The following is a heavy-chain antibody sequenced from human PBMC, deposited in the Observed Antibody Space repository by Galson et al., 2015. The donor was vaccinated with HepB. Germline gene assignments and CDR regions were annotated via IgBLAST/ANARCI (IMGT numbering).Heavy chain of an antibody. J-gene: IGHJ3*02. CDR1: GFTFSSYS. Sequence: SLRLSCAASGFTFSSYSMNWVRQAPGKGLEWVSSISSSSSYIYYADSVKGRFTISRDNAKNSLYLQMNSLRAEDTAVYYCARDQGMIVGATTLAFDIWGQGTMVTVSS. CDR3: ARDQGMIVGATTLAFDI. D-gene: IGHD1-26*01. V-gene: IGHV3-21*01. CDR2: ISSSSSYI.